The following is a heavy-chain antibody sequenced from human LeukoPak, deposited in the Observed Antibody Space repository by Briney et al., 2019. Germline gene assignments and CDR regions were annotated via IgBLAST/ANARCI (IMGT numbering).Heavy chain of an antibody. Sequence: ASVKVSCKASGYTFTGYYMHWVRQAPGQGLEWMGWINPNSGGTNYAQKFQGRVTMTRDTSISTAYMELSRLRSDDTAVYYCARDRSSVTDDPRSVREYYYYMDVWGKGTTVTVSS. CDR3: ARDRSSVTDDPRSVREYYYYMDV. CDR2: INPNSGGT. V-gene: IGHV1-2*02. J-gene: IGHJ6*03. CDR1: GYTFTGYY. D-gene: IGHD3-10*01.